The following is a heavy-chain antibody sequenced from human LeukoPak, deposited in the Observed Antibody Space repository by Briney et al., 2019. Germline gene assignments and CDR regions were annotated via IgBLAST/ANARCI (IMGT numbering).Heavy chain of an antibody. J-gene: IGHJ4*02. D-gene: IGHD1-26*01. CDR1: GGSISSSSYY. Sequence: EASETLSLTCTVSGGSISSSSYYWGWIRQPPGKGLEWIGSIYYSGSAYYNPSLKSRVTISVDTSKNQFSLKLSSVTAADTAVYYCARRKNSGSYRGITFDYWGQGTLVTVSS. CDR3: ARRKNSGSYRGITFDY. CDR2: IYYSGSA. V-gene: IGHV4-39*01.